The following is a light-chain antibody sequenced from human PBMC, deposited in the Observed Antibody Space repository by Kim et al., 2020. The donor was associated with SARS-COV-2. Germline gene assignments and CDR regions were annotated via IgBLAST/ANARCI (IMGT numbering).Light chain of an antibody. J-gene: IGKJ5*01. CDR3: QQRYS. CDR2: AAS. CDR1: QSISNY. Sequence: SSVSAAVGDRVTITCRASQSISNYLNWYQQRPGKAPRLLIYAASTLQSGVPSRFSGSGSGADFTLTISGLRPDDFATYYCQQRYSFGQGTRLEIK. V-gene: IGKV1-39*01.